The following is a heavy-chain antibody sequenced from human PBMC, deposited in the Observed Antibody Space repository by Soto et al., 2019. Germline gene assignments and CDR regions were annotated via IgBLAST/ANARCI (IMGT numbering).Heavy chain of an antibody. CDR2: IIPIFGTA. D-gene: IGHD6-13*01. Sequence: ASVKVSCKASGGTFSSYAISWVRQAPGQGXEWMGGIIPIFGTANYAQKFQGRVTITADKSTSTAYMELSSLRSEDTAVYYCARSYSSSWPTMGYYYYGMDVWGQGTTVTVSS. CDR1: GGTFSSYA. CDR3: ARSYSSSWPTMGYYYYGMDV. J-gene: IGHJ6*02. V-gene: IGHV1-69*06.